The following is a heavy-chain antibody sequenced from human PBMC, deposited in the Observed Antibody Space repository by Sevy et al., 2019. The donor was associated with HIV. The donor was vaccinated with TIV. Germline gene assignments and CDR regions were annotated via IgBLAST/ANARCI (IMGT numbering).Heavy chain of an antibody. V-gene: IGHV1-69*13. CDR3: ARNSIAAAGREYYYYYGIDV. CDR2: IIPIFGTA. CDR1: GGTFSSYA. D-gene: IGHD6-13*01. J-gene: IGHJ6*02. Sequence: ASVKVSCKASGGTFSSYAISWVRQAPGQGLEWMGGIIPIFGTANYAQKFQGRVTITADESTSTAYMELSSLRSEDTAVYYCARNSIAAAGREYYYYYGIDVWGQGTTVTVSS.